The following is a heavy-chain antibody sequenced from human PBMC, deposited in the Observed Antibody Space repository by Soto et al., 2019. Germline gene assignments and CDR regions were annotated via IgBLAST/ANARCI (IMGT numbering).Heavy chain of an antibody. CDR3: ARVVAYSSSSGGWFDP. V-gene: IGHV4-31*03. CDR2: IYYSGST. Sequence: PSETLSLTCTVSGGSISSGGYYWSWIRQHPGKGLEWIGYIYYSGSTYYNPSLKSRVTISVDTSKNQFSLKLSSVTAADTAVYYCARVVAYSSSSGGWFDPWGQGTLVPVSS. D-gene: IGHD6-6*01. J-gene: IGHJ5*02. CDR1: GGSISSGGYY.